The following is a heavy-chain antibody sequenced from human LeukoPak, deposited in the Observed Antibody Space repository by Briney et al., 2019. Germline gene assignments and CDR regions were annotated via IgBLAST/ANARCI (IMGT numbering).Heavy chain of an antibody. CDR1: SYSISSGFY. J-gene: IGHJ3*02. CDR2: IYQSGST. Sequence: PSETLSLTCIVSSYSISSGFYWGWIRQPPGKGLEWIGYIYQSGSTYYNPSLKSRVTISVDMSKNLFSLKLSSVTAADTAVYYCAREGAGETFDIWGQGTMVTVSS. CDR3: AREGAGETFDI. D-gene: IGHD1-26*01. V-gene: IGHV4-38-2*02.